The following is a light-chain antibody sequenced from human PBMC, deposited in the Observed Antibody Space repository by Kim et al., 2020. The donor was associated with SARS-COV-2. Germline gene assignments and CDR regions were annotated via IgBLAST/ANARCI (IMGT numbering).Light chain of an antibody. CDR3: QSYDSSLSGWV. CDR2: GNS. Sequence: QRVTISCTGGSSNSGAGYDVHWYQQLPGTAPKRLIYGNSNRPSGVPDRFAGSKSGTSASLAITGLQAEDEADYYCQSYDSSLSGWVFGGGTQLTVL. V-gene: IGLV1-40*01. CDR1: SSNSGAGYD. J-gene: IGLJ3*02.